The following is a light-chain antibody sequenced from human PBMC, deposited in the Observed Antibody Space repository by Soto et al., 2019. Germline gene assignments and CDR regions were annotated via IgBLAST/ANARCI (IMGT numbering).Light chain of an antibody. CDR1: SSDVGGYNY. Sequence: QSALTQPASVSGSPGQSITISCTGTSSDVGGYNYVSWYQQHPGKAPKLMIYDVSNRPAGVSNRFSGSKSGNTAALTLAGLQAEDEAEYYCSPYTSSSTRVFGGGTKRTVL. J-gene: IGLJ2*01. V-gene: IGLV2-14*01. CDR2: DVS. CDR3: SPYTSSSTRV.